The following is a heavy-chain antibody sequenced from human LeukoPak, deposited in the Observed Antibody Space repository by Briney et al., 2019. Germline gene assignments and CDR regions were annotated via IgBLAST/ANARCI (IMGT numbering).Heavy chain of an antibody. CDR3: ARLGITMVRGVIHYYYYYYMDV. CDR1: GGSFSGYY. Sequence: PSETLSLTCAVYGGSFSGYYWSWIRQPPGKGLEWIGEINHSGSTNYNPSLKSRVTISVDTSKNQFSLKLSSVTAADTAVYYCARLGITMVRGVIHYYYYYYMDVWGKGTTVTISS. J-gene: IGHJ6*03. CDR2: INHSGST. D-gene: IGHD3-10*01. V-gene: IGHV4-34*01.